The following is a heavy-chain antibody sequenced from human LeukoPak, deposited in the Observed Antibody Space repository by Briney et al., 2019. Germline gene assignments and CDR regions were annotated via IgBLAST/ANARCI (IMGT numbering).Heavy chain of an antibody. J-gene: IGHJ3*02. Sequence: SVKVSCKASGGTFGSYAISWVRQAPGQGLEWMGKIIPILGIANYAQKFQGRVTITADESTSTAYMELSSLRSEDTAVYYCARDNQLLSLGAFDIWGQGTMVTVSS. V-gene: IGHV1-69*04. D-gene: IGHD2-2*01. CDR1: GGTFGSYA. CDR2: IIPILGIA. CDR3: ARDNQLLSLGAFDI.